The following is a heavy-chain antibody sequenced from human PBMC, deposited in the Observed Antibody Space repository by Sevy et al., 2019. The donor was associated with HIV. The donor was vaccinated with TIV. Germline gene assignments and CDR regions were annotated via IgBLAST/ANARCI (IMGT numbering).Heavy chain of an antibody. D-gene: IGHD2-15*01. CDR2: IYTSGST. CDR1: GGSISSGSYY. CDR3: VRERGGYCSGGSCYEGRWFDP. V-gene: IGHV4-61*02. J-gene: IGHJ5*02. Sequence: SETLSLTCTVSGGSISSGSYYWSWIRQPAGKGLEWIGRIYTSGSTDYNPSLKSRVIMSVDTSNNQFSLKLSSVTAADTAVYYCVRERGGYCSGGSCYEGRWFDPWGQGNLVTVSS.